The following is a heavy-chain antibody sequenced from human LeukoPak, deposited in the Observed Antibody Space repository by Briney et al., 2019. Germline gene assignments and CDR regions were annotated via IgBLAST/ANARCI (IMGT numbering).Heavy chain of an antibody. Sequence: SETLSLTCTVSGGSISSSSYYWGWIRQPPGKGLEWIGSIYHSGSTYYNPSLKSRVTISVDTSKNQFSLKLRSVTAADTAVYYCARGKSRGNHIDYWGQGTLVTVSS. V-gene: IGHV4-39*07. CDR2: IYHSGST. CDR3: ARGKSRGNHIDY. J-gene: IGHJ4*02. D-gene: IGHD1-14*01. CDR1: GGSISSSSYY.